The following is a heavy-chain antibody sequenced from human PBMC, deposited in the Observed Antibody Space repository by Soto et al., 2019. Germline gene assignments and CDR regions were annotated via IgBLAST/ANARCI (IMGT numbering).Heavy chain of an antibody. CDR1: GFPFSSYS. CDR3: TRDSASYSSSSGSYWYFDL. V-gene: IGHV3-48*02. Sequence: GGSMRLSCAASGFPFSSYSMSWVRQAPGKGLEWVSYISNGSATIYYADSVKGRFTISRDNAKNSLYLQMNSLRDEDTAVYYCTRDSASYSSSSGSYWYFDLWGRGTLVTVSS. J-gene: IGHJ2*01. D-gene: IGHD6-6*01. CDR2: ISNGSATI.